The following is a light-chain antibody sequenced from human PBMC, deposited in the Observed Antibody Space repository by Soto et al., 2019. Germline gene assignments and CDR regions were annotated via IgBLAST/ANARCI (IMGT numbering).Light chain of an antibody. J-gene: IGKJ5*01. CDR3: QQYTNWPPIT. Sequence: EILLTQSPATLPVSHGERSTLSCRASQSVGSNLAWFQQKPGQAPRLLIYGSSTRATGVPARFSGSGSGADFTLTISNLQSEDFAVYYCQQYTNWPPITFGQGTRLEIK. V-gene: IGKV3-15*01. CDR1: QSVGSN. CDR2: GSS.